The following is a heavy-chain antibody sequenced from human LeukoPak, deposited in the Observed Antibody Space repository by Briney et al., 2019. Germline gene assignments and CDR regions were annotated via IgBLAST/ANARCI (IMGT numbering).Heavy chain of an antibody. D-gene: IGHD6-13*01. Sequence: SQTLSLTCTVSGGSISSSSYYWAWIRQPPGKGLEWVGSGYFSGSTYYNPSLKSRGTISVDASKNQFSLKLTSVTAEDTAVYYCARATGISAAANWGQGTLVTVSS. J-gene: IGHJ4*02. CDR2: GYFSGST. CDR1: GGSISSSSYY. CDR3: ARATGISAAAN. V-gene: IGHV4-39*07.